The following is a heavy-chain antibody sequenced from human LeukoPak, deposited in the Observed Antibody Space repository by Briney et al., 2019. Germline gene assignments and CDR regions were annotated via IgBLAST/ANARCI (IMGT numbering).Heavy chain of an antibody. J-gene: IGHJ4*02. CDR1: GLTFSSYW. CDR3: ARDLGILWFGESKLDY. CDR2: INTDGSTT. V-gene: IGHV3-74*01. Sequence: GGSLRLSCAASGLTFSSYWMHWVRQAPGKGLVWVSRINTDGSTTNYADSVKGRFTISRDNAKDTLYLQMNSLRAEDTAVYYCARDLGILWFGESKLDYWGQGALVTVSS. D-gene: IGHD3-10*01.